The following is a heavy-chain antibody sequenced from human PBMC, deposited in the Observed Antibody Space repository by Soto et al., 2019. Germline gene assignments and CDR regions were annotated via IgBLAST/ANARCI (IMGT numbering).Heavy chain of an antibody. V-gene: IGHV3-66*04. Sequence: EVQLVESGGGLVQPGGSLRLSCAASGVTVSSNYMSWVRQAPGKGLEWVSVIYSGGSTYYADSVKGRFIISRDNSKNTLYLQMNSLRAEDTAVYYCARHGYNYGGGYFDYWGQGTLVTGSS. D-gene: IGHD5-18*01. J-gene: IGHJ4*02. CDR3: ARHGYNYGGGYFDY. CDR1: GVTVSSNY. CDR2: IYSGGST.